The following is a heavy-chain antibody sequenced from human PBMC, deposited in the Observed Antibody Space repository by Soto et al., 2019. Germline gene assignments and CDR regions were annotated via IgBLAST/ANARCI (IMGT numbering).Heavy chain of an antibody. CDR1: GFTFSSFS. V-gene: IGHV3-48*02. J-gene: IGHJ4*02. CDR2: IGGGGRLI. CDR3: ARDLGWAFDC. D-gene: IGHD6-19*01. Sequence: EVQLVESGGGFVQRGGSLRLSCAASGFTFSSFSMNWVRQAPGRGLEWISYIGGGGRLISYADSVKGRFAISRDNAQNSLYLQMDSLRDEDTAVYYCARDLGWAFDCWGQGTLVTVSS.